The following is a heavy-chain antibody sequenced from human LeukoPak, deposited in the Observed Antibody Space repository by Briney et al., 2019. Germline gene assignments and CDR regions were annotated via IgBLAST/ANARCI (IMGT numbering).Heavy chain of an antibody. D-gene: IGHD4-23*01. V-gene: IGHV3-21*04. CDR3: AKDPRLRWSVPWFDP. Sequence: AGGSLRLSCAASGFTFSSYSMNWVRQAPGKGLEWVSSISSSSSYIYYADSVKGRFTISRDNAKNSLYLQMNSLRAEDTAVYYCAKDPRLRWSVPWFDPWGQGTLVTVSS. CDR1: GFTFSSYS. CDR2: ISSSSSYI. J-gene: IGHJ5*02.